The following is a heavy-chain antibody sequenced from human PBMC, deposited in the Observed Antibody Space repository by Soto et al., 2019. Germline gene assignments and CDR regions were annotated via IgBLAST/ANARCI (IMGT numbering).Heavy chain of an antibody. CDR2: IIPIFGTA. J-gene: IGHJ6*02. V-gene: IGHV1-69*13. CDR1: GGTFSSYA. CDR3: ARDTSSSWLRPYYYYGMDV. D-gene: IGHD6-13*01. Sequence: GASVKVSCKASGGTFSSYAISWVRQAPGQGLEWMGGIIPIFGTANYAQKFQGRVTITADESTSTAYMELSSLRSEDTAVYYCARDTSSSWLRPYYYYGMDVWGQGTTVTVSS.